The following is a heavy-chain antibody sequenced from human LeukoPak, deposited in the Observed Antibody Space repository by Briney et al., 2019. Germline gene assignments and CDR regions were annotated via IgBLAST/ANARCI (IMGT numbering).Heavy chain of an antibody. CDR2: INTNTGNP. D-gene: IGHD3-10*01. J-gene: IGHJ4*02. Sequence: ASVKVSCKASGYTFTNFAINWLRQAPGQGLEWMGWINTNTGNPTYAQGFTGRFVFSLDTSVSTAYLQISSLKADDTAVYYCARAGGYYGSGGQGFDYWGQGTLVTVSS. CDR3: ARAGGYYGSGGQGFDY. V-gene: IGHV7-4-1*02. CDR1: GYTFTNFA.